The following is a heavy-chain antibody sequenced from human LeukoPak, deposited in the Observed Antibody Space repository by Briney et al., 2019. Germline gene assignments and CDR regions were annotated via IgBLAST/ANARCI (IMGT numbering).Heavy chain of an antibody. V-gene: IGHV4-4*07. J-gene: IGHJ5*02. CDR3: ARTRQYSSSSRWLDP. D-gene: IGHD6-6*01. Sequence: SETLSLTCTVSGGSISSYYWSWIRQPAGKGLEWIGRIHTSGSTNYSPSLKSRVTMSVDTSKNQFSLKLSSVTAADTAVYYCARTRQYSSSSRWLDPWGQGTLVTVSS. CDR2: IHTSGST. CDR1: GGSISSYY.